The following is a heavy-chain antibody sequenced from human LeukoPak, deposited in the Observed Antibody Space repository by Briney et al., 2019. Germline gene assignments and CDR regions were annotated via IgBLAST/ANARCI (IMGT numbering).Heavy chain of an antibody. J-gene: IGHJ4*02. V-gene: IGHV3-48*01. CDR3: ARRAGAYSHPYDY. Sequence: HPGGSLRLSCAASGFTFSSYEMNWVRLAPGKGLEWVSYISSSSSTIYYADSVKGRFTISRDNSKNTLYLQMNSLRAEDTAVYYCARRAGAYSHPYDYWGQGTLVTVSS. D-gene: IGHD4/OR15-4a*01. CDR1: GFTFSSYE. CDR2: ISSSSSTI.